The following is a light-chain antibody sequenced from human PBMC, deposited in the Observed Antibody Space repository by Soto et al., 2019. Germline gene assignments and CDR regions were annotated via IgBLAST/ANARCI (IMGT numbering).Light chain of an antibody. CDR2: DAS. CDR1: QSVSSY. CDR3: QQRSNWPLT. J-gene: IGKJ4*01. V-gene: IGKV3-11*01. Sequence: EIVLTQSPATLSLSPGERATLSCRASQSVSSYLAWYQQKPGQAPRLLIYDASNRAAGIPARFSGSGSGTAFTLTISSLEPEDFAVYYCQQRSNWPLTFGGRTKIEIK.